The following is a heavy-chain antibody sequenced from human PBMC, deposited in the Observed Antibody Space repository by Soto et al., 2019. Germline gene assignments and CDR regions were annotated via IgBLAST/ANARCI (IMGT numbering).Heavy chain of an antibody. CDR2: ISAYNGNT. D-gene: IGHD2-2*01. J-gene: IGHJ3*02. CDR1: GYTFTSYG. Sequence: ASVKVSCKASGYTFTSYGISWVRQAPGQGLEWMGWISAYNGNTNYAQKLQGRVTMTTDTSTSTAYMELRSLRSDDTAVYYWARFIVVVPAAMGDVFDIWGQGTMVTVSS. CDR3: ARFIVVVPAAMGDVFDI. V-gene: IGHV1-18*01.